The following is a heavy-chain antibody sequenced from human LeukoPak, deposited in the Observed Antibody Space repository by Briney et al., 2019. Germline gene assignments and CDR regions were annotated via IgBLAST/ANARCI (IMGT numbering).Heavy chain of an antibody. CDR1: GFTFSSYE. Sequence: GGSPRLSCAASGFTFSSYEMNWVRQAPGKGLEWVSYISSSGSTIYYADSVKGRFTISRDNAKNSLYLQMNSLRAEDTAVYYCARVGTYDWLLASPYYYYYYMDVWGKGTTVTISS. J-gene: IGHJ6*03. D-gene: IGHD3-9*01. CDR3: ARVGTYDWLLASPYYYYYYMDV. CDR2: ISSSGSTI. V-gene: IGHV3-48*03.